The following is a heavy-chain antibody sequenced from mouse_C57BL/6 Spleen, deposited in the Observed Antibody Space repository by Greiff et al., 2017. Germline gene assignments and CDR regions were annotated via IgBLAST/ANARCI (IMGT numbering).Heavy chain of an antibody. Sequence: EVQLVESGGGLVQPGGSLSLSCAASGFTFTDYYMSWVRQPPGKALEWLGFIRNKANGYTTEYSASVKGRFTISRDNSQSILYLQMNALRAEDSATYYCARITTVAYFDYWGQGTTLTVSS. CDR1: GFTFTDYY. V-gene: IGHV7-3*01. D-gene: IGHD1-1*01. CDR2: IRNKANGYTT. J-gene: IGHJ2*01. CDR3: ARITTVAYFDY.